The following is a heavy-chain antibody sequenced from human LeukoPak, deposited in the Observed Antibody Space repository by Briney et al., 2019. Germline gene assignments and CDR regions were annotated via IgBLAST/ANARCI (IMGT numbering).Heavy chain of an antibody. V-gene: IGHV3-74*01. CDR2: INSDGRSI. J-gene: IGHJ3*02. CDR1: GFTFSNYW. D-gene: IGHD1-26*01. CDR3: TRGGSPPEALGDALDI. Sequence: TGGSLRLSCAASGFTFSNYWMHWVRQAPGKGLVRASRINSDGRSIIYADSVKGRFTISRDNAKNTLYLQMNSLRVEDTAVYYCTRGGSPPEALGDALDIWGQGTMVTVSS.